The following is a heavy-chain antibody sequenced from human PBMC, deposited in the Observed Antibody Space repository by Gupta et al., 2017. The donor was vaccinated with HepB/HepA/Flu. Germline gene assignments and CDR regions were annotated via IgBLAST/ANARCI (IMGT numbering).Heavy chain of an antibody. Sequence: QVQLQESGPGLVRPSETLSLTCSVSGDSINRNTHFWGWIRQSPGRGLEWIGTISYRGVPYYKPSLKSRRTSSLDTSKNELSLRRTSMTAAETAGEYWARRGNLGYGRGAACQVDDGGQGALGTVSS. CDR3: ARRGNLGYGRGAACQVDD. CDR2: ISYRGVP. D-gene: IGHD2-15*01. J-gene: IGHJ4*02. CDR1: GDSINRNTHF. V-gene: IGHV4-39*01.